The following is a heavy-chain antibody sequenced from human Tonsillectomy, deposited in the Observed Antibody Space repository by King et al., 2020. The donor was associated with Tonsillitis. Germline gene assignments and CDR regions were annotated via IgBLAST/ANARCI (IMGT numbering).Heavy chain of an antibody. CDR3: ARPRYYDRSGYAYYFDY. Sequence: QLQESGPGLVKPSETLSLTCSVSGGSISSSNYYWGWIRQPPGKGLEWIGYIYYAGSTYYNPSLKSRVTISVHTSKNQFSLKLSSVTAADTAVYYCARPRYYDRSGYAYYFDYGGQGTLVTVSS. V-gene: IGHV4-39*01. J-gene: IGHJ4*02. CDR2: IYYAGST. CDR1: GGSISSSNYY. D-gene: IGHD3-22*01.